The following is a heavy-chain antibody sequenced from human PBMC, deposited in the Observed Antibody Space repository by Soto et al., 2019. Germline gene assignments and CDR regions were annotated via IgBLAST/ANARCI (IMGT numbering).Heavy chain of an antibody. CDR1: GFTFSSYT. CDR3: ARGGDIVTTTRYFDY. J-gene: IGHJ4*02. CDR2: IWSDGSHK. D-gene: IGHD2-15*01. Sequence: QVHLVESGGGVVQPGTSLRLSCAASGFTFSSYTMHWVRQAPGKGLEWVALIWSDGSHKDYLESLKGRFTISRDNSKNTLYLEMNSLRAEDTALYYCARGGDIVTTTRYFDYWGQGTLVTVSS. V-gene: IGHV3-33*01.